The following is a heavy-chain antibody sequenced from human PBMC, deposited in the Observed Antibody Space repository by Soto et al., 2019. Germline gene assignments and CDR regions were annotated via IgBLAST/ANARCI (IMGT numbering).Heavy chain of an antibody. CDR1: GFTFSSYS. V-gene: IGHV3-21*01. CDR2: ISSSSSYI. D-gene: IGHD3-16*02. CDR3: ARVPALMITFGGVIVN. Sequence: GGSLRLSCAASGFTFSSYSMNWVRQAPGKGLEWVSSISSSSSYIYYADSVKGRFTISRDNAMNSLYLQMNSLRAEDTAVYYCARVPALMITFGGVIVNWGQGTLVTVSS. J-gene: IGHJ4*02.